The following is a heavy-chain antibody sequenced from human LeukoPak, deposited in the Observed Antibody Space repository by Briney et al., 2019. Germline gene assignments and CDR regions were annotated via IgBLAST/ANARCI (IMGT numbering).Heavy chain of an antibody. CDR3: ANSFTGSLAHFDY. J-gene: IGHJ4*02. Sequence: GGSLRLSCEASGFTFKSYAMTWVRQAPGQGLQWVSGISGSGDYTYYAGSVKGRFTVSRDNPAHTLYLQMDSLRAEDTAVYFCANSFTGSLAHFDYWGQGTLVTVSS. CDR2: ISGSGDYT. CDR1: GFTFKSYA. V-gene: IGHV3-23*01. D-gene: IGHD1-26*01.